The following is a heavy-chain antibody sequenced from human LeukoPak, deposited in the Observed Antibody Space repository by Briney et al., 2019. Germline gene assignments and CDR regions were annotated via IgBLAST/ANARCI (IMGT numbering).Heavy chain of an antibody. CDR3: ARAGGVRSGYETY. J-gene: IGHJ4*02. V-gene: IGHV3-21*01. Sequence: GGSLRLSCAASGFTFSNYAMNWVRQAPGKGLEWVSSISSSSSYIYYADSVKGRFTISRDNAKNSLYLQMNSLRAEDTAVYYCARAGGVRSGYETYWGQGTLVTVSS. CDR2: ISSSSSYI. D-gene: IGHD5-12*01. CDR1: GFTFSNYA.